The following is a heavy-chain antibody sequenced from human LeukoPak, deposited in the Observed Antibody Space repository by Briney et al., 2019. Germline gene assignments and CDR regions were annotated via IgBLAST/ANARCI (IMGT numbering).Heavy chain of an antibody. CDR1: GGTFSNYT. D-gene: IGHD3-10*01. J-gene: IGHJ4*02. CDR2: IIPLFDTG. CDR3: ARGEFSMVRGAPD. Sequence: ASVKVSCKPSGGTFSNYTISWVRQAPGQGLEWMGGIIPLFDTGNYAQKLQGRVTITTDESTTTAYMELSSLRYEDTAVYYCARGEFSMVRGAPDWGQGTLVTVSS. V-gene: IGHV1-69*05.